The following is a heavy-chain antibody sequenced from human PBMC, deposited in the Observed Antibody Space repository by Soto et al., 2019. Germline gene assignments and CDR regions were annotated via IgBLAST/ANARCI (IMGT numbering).Heavy chain of an antibody. D-gene: IGHD5-18*01. J-gene: IGHJ4*02. CDR3: VKDAWGYSYAYQDY. Sequence: EVQLVESGGGLVQPGGSLRLSCSASGFTFSSYAMHWVRQAPGKGLEYVSTINSNGGSTYLADSVKGRFTISRDNSKNTLYLQMSSLRAEDTAVYYCVKDAWGYSYAYQDYWGQGTLVTVSS. V-gene: IGHV3-64D*06. CDR2: INSNGGST. CDR1: GFTFSSYA.